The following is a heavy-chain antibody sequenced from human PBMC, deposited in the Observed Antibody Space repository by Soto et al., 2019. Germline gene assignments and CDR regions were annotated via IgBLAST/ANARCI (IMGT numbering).Heavy chain of an antibody. V-gene: IGHV4-59*01. J-gene: IGHJ6*02. CDR2: VFYTGRA. D-gene: IGHD4-4*01. CDR3: ARDGDGRMTTNPYYYNGMDV. CDR1: GGSLCSYY. Sequence: ETLSLTCNVSGGSLCSYYWIWVRQPAGKGLEWIVYVFYTGRANYNASLKSRVSISLDTSNYQFSLKLSSVTAADTAVYYCARDGDGRMTTNPYYYNGMDVWGPGTTVTVSS.